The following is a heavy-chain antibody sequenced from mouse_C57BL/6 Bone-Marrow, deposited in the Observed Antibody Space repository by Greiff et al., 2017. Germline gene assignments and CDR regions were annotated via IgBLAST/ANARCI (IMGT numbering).Heavy chain of an antibody. CDR2: IDPSDSYT. J-gene: IGHJ2*01. V-gene: IGHV1-50*01. D-gene: IGHD1-2*01. CDR3: ASYGGYYFDY. CDR1: GYTFTSYW. Sequence: QVQLQQPGAELVKPGASVKLSCKASGYTFTSYWMQWVKQRPGQGLEWIGEIDPSDSYTNYNQKFKGKATLTVDTSSSTAYMQLSSLTSEDSAVYYGASYGGYYFDYWGQGTTLTVSS.